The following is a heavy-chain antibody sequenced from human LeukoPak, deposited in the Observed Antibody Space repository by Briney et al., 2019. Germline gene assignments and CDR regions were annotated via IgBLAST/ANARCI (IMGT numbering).Heavy chain of an antibody. CDR1: GGSFSGYY. J-gene: IGHJ4*02. CDR2: INHSGST. CDR3: ASSGTIPPPLFDY. Sequence: TSETLSLTCAVYGGSFSGYYWSWIRQPPGKGLEWIGEINHSGSTNYNPSLKSRVTISVDTSKNQFSLKLSSVTAADTAVYYCASSGTIPPPLFDYWGQGTLVTVSS. V-gene: IGHV4-34*01. D-gene: IGHD3-10*01.